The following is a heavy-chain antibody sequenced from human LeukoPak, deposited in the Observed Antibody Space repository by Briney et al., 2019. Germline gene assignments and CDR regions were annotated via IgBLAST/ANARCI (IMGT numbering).Heavy chain of an antibody. V-gene: IGHV3-53*01. Sequence: GGSLRLSCAASGFTVSNSYMSWVRQAPGKGLEWVSVLYSGGGAYYSDSVRGRFTISRNSSKNTLYLQMNSLRADDTAVYYCVGQTHKDYWGQGTLVTVSS. CDR2: LYSGGGA. CDR3: VGQTHKDY. J-gene: IGHJ4*02. CDR1: GFTVSNSY.